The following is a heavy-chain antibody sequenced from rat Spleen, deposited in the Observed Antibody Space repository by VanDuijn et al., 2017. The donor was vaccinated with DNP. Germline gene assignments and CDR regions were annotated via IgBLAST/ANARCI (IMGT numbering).Heavy chain of an antibody. Sequence: QVQLKESGPGLVQPSQTLSLTCTVSGFSLTSYHVHWVRQPPGKGLEWMGRMQSGGGTAYNSALKIRLSISRDTSKSQVFLKMSSVQTEDTAMYFCASRGNLDHWGQGVMVTVSS. D-gene: IGHD4-5*01. CDR3: ASRGNLDH. CDR1: GFSLTSYH. CDR2: MQSGGGT. V-gene: IGHV2-27*01. J-gene: IGHJ2*01.